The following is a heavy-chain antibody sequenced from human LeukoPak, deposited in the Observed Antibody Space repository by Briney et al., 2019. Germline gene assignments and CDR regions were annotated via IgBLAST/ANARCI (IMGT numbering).Heavy chain of an antibody. D-gene: IGHD2-15*01. Sequence: GGSLRLSCAASGFTFSSYGMHWVRQAPGKGLEWVSVIYSGGTTYYADSVKGRFTISRDNSKNTLYLHMNSLRAEDTAVYFCARGLLREYAFDIWGQGTMVTVS. CDR3: ARGLLREYAFDI. V-gene: IGHV3-66*01. CDR1: GFTFSSYG. J-gene: IGHJ3*02. CDR2: IYSGGTT.